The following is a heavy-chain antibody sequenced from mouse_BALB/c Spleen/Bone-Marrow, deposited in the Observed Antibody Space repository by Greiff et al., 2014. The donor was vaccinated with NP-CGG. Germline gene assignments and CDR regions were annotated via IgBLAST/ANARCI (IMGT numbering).Heavy chain of an antibody. CDR3: ARESYGNWSAY. CDR1: GYTFTSYT. D-gene: IGHD2-1*01. V-gene: IGHV1-4*01. CDR2: INPSSGYT. J-gene: IGHJ3*01. Sequence: VQLQQSGAELARPGASVKMSCKASGYTFTSYTMHWVKQRPGQGLEWIGYINPSSGYTNYNQKFKDKATLTADKSSSTAYMQLSSLTSEDSATYYCARESYGNWSAYWGQGTLVTVSA.